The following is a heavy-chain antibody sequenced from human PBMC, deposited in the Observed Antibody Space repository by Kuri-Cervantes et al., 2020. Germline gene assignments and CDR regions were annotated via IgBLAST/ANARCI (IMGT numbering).Heavy chain of an antibody. CDR2: IYYSGST. CDR3: ARYSSGWYDY. V-gene: IGHV4-39*01. Sequence: SGPTLVKPTETLTLTCTVSGFSLSNARMGVSWIRQPPGKALEWIGSIYYSGSTYYNPSLKSRVTISVDTSKNQFSLKLSSVTAADTAVYYCARYSSGWYDYWGQGTLVTVSS. CDR1: GFSLSNARMG. J-gene: IGHJ4*02. D-gene: IGHD6-19*01.